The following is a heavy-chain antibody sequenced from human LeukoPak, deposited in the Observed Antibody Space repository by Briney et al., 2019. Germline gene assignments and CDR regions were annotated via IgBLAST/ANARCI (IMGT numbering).Heavy chain of an antibody. D-gene: IGHD4/OR15-4a*01. J-gene: IGHJ2*01. CDR3: ARDKPHDYGAKAPGSYWYFDL. Sequence: ASVKVSCKASGYTFTSYYMHWVRQAPGQGLEWMGIINPSGGSTSYAQKFQGRVTMTRDTSISTAYMELSRLRSDDTAVYYCARDKPHDYGAKAPGSYWYFDLWGRGTLVTVSS. CDR2: INPSGGST. CDR1: GYTFTSYY. V-gene: IGHV1-46*01.